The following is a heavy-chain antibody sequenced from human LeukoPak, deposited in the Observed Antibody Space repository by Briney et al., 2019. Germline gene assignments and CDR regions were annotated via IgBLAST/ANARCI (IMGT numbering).Heavy chain of an antibody. V-gene: IGHV4-39*02. Sequence: SETLSLTCTVSGGSISSSSYYWGWIRQPPGKGLEWIGSIDYSGSTYYNPPLKSRVTISVDTSKNHFSLKLGSVTAADTAVYYCVRRGLGYCSGGSCYSPHYFDYWGQGTLVTVSS. CDR2: IDYSGST. CDR3: VRRGLGYCSGGSCYSPHYFDY. J-gene: IGHJ4*02. D-gene: IGHD2-15*01. CDR1: GGSISSSSYY.